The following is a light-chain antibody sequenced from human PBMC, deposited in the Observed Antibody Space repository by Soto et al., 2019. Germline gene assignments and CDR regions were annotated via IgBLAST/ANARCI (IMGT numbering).Light chain of an antibody. CDR2: DAS. CDR3: QQRSNWQIT. V-gene: IGKV3D-11*01. J-gene: IGKJ5*01. Sequence: EVVMRQSPATLSVSPGEGATLSCRASQGIGDTLAWYQHKPGQTPRLLIYDASNRVTGIPARFRGSGSGTDFTLTISSLEPDDFAVYYCQQRSNWQITFGQGTRLEIK. CDR1: QGIGDT.